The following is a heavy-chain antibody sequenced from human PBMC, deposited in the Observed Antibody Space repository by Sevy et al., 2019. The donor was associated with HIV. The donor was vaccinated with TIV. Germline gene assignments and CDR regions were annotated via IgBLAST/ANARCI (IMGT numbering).Heavy chain of an antibody. CDR2: ITGSGGTT. CDR3: ARDRRIVVVTSSWGAFDI. V-gene: IGHV3-23*01. D-gene: IGHD3-22*01. Sequence: GGSLRLSCAASGFTFSNYAMAWVRQAPGKGLEWVSGITGSGGTTYYADSVKGRFTISRDNSKNTLYLQMNSLRAEDTAVYYCARDRRIVVVTSSWGAFDIWGQGTMVTVSS. J-gene: IGHJ3*02. CDR1: GFTFSNYA.